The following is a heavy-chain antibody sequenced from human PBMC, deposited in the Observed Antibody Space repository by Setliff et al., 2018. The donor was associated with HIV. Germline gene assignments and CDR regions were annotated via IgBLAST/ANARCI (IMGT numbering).Heavy chain of an antibody. V-gene: IGHV1-2*06. D-gene: IGHD3-22*01. CDR1: GYTFTGYY. CDR2: INPNSGGT. Sequence: GASVKVSCKASGYTFTGYYMHWVRQAPGQGLEWMGRINPNSGGTNYAQKFQGRVTMTRDTSISTAYMELSRLRSEDTAVYYCAINDRTYFYDSSGYYGNWFDPWGQGTLVTVSS. J-gene: IGHJ5*02. CDR3: AINDRTYFYDSSGYYGNWFDP.